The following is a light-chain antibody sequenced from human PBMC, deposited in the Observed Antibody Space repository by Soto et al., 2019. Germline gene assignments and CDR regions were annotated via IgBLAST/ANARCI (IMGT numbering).Light chain of an antibody. V-gene: IGLV1-40*01. CDR3: QSYDSHVV. CDR1: SSNIGAGYD. CDR2: GNN. J-gene: IGLJ2*01. Sequence: QSALTQPPSVSGAPGQRVTISCTGSSSNIGAGYDVHWYQQLPGTAPKLLIYGNNNRPSGVPDRFSGSKSGTSASLAITGLQAEDEADYYCQSYDSHVVFGGGTKLTVL.